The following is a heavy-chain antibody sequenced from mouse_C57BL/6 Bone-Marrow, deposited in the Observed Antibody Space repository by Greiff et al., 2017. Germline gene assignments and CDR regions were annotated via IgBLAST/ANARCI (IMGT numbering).Heavy chain of an antibody. Sequence: EVQLQQSGPGLVKPSQSLSLTCSVTGYSITSGYYWNWIRQFPGNKLEWMGYISYDGSNNYNPSLKNRISITRDTSTNQFFLKLNSVTTEDTATYYCARGLPRFAYWGQGTLVTVSA. J-gene: IGHJ3*01. CDR2: ISYDGSN. CDR3: ARGLPRFAY. V-gene: IGHV3-6*01. D-gene: IGHD2-4*01. CDR1: GYSITSGYY.